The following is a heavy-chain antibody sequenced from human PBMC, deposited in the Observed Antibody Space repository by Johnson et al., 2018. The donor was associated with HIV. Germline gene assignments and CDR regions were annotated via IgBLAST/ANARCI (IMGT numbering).Heavy chain of an antibody. J-gene: IGHJ3*01. CDR3: ARDKSGSYRGAFDV. D-gene: IGHD1-26*01. CDR2: IKSKTDGGTT. V-gene: IGHV3-15*01. CDR1: GFTFSNAW. Sequence: MLLVESGGGLVKPGGSLRLSCAASGFTFSNAWMSWVRQAPGKGLEWVGRIKSKTDGGTTDYAAPVKGRFTISRDDSKNTLYLQMNSLRAEDTALYYCARDKSGSYRGAFDVWGQGTMVTVSS.